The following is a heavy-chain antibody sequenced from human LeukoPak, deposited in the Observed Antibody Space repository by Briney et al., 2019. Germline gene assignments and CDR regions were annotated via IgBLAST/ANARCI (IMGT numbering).Heavy chain of an antibody. Sequence: SETLSLTCTVSGGFISSSSYFWGRIRQPPGKGLESIVGIYNSGSTYYNPSLRSRVTISVDTSKNQFSLKLICITAAEEARKSCSSTVYQWLVSPFDYWGQGTLVTVSS. D-gene: IGHD6-19*01. J-gene: IGHJ4*02. CDR3: SSTVYQWLVSPFDY. CDR1: GGFISSSSYF. V-gene: IGHV4-39*01. CDR2: IYNSGST.